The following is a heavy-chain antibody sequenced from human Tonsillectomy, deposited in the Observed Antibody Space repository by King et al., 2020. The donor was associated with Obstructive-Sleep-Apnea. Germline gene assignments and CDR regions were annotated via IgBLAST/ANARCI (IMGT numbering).Heavy chain of an antibody. CDR2: IYYNGNT. D-gene: IGHD6-13*01. CDR3: ARRRGSRPTYDWFDP. CDR1: VGAISTYY. J-gene: IGHJ5*02. Sequence: LQLQESGPGLVKPSETLSLTCTVSVGAISTYYWSWIRQPPGKGLEWIGCIYYNGNTNYNPSLKSRVTISVDTSKNQFSLKLSSVTAADTAIYYCARRRGSRPTYDWFDPWGQGTLVTVSS. V-gene: IGHV4-59*08.